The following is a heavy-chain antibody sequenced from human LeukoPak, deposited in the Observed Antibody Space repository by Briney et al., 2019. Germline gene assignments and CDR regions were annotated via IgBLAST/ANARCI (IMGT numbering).Heavy chain of an antibody. CDR1: GFTFSSYS. Sequence: PGRSLRLSCVASGFTFSSYSMNWVRQAPGKGLEWVSYISSSGTTKYYADSVKGRFTISRDNVKNSLYLQMNSLRDEDTAVYYCAVEGYCSGGSCYTNWFDSWGQGTLVTVSS. D-gene: IGHD2-15*01. J-gene: IGHJ5*01. CDR2: ISSSGTTK. CDR3: AVEGYCSGGSCYTNWFDS. V-gene: IGHV3-48*02.